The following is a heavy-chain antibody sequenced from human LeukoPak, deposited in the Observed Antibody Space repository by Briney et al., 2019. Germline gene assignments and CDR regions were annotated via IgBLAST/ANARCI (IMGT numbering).Heavy chain of an antibody. D-gene: IGHD5-12*01. V-gene: IGHV3-30*18. J-gene: IGHJ5*02. CDR3: AKGYSRFGSGSLWEFDP. Sequence: GGSLRLSCAASGFSFNNYGMHWVRQAPGKGLEWVAVISYDGSNKCYADSVKGRFTISRDNSKNTLYLQMNSLRAEDTAVYYCAKGYSRFGSGSLWEFDPWGQGTLVTVSS. CDR1: GFSFNNYG. CDR2: ISYDGSNK.